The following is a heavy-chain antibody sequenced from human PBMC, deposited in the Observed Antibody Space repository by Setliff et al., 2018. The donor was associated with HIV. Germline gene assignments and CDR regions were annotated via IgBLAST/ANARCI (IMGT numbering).Heavy chain of an antibody. CDR2: IHRSGTV. CDR1: GGSINIGKTF. J-gene: IGHJ4*02. Sequence: PSETLSLTCTVSGGSINIGKTFWGWIRQPPGKGLEWIGSIHRSGTVYFNPSLSTRINISLDRSKNQFSLRLKSVTAADTAVYYCAAWGPRYSYAPYFFDSWGQGTLVTVSS. D-gene: IGHD5-18*01. CDR3: AAWGPRYSYAPYFFDS. V-gene: IGHV4-39*01.